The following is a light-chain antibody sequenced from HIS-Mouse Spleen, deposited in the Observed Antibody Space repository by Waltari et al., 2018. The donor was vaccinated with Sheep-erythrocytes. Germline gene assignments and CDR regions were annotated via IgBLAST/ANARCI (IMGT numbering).Light chain of an antibody. CDR3: SSYAGSNNWV. CDR2: EVS. V-gene: IGLV2-8*01. J-gene: IGLJ3*02. Sequence: QSALTQPRSVSGSPGQSVTISCTGTSSDVGGYNYVSWYQQHPGKAPTLMIYEVSKRPSGVPGRFSGSKSGNTASLTVSGLQAEDEADYYCSSYAGSNNWVFGGGTKLTVL. CDR1: SSDVGGYNY.